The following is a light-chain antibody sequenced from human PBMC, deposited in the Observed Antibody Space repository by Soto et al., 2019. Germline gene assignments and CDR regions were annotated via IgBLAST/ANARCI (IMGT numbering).Light chain of an antibody. CDR2: GVS. J-gene: IGLJ2*01. V-gene: IGLV2-14*01. CDR1: TSDVGGFNY. Sequence: QSVLTQPASVSGSPGQSITISCTGTTSDVGGFNYVSWYQHHPGTAPKLMIYGVSYRPSGVSNRFSASKSGNTASLTISGLQAEDEADYYCASYTRSDSVVFGRGTQLTVL. CDR3: ASYTRSDSVV.